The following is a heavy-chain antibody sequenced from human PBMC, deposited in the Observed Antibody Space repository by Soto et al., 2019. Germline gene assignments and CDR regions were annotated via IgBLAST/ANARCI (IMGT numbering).Heavy chain of an antibody. V-gene: IGHV4-34*01. CDR3: SRVGYYYGSGSSSKSDY. CDR1: GGSFSGYY. J-gene: IGHJ4*02. CDR2: INHSGST. D-gene: IGHD3-10*01. Sequence: SETLSLTCAVYGGSFSGYYWSWIRQPPGKGLEWIGEINHSGSTNYNPSIKSRVTISVDTSKNQFSLKLSSVTAADTAVYFFSRVGYYYGSGSSSKSDYWGQGTLVTVSS.